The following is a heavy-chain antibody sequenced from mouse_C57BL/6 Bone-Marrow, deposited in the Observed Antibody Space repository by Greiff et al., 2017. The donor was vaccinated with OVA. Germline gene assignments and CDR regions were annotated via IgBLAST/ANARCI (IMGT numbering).Heavy chain of an antibody. J-gene: IGHJ2*01. CDR3: ARVWDYFDY. CDR2: IYPRSGNT. D-gene: IGHD4-1*01. V-gene: IGHV1-81*01. Sequence: QVQLKESGAELARPGASVKLSCKASGYTFTSYGISWVKQRTGQGLEWIGEIYPRSGNTFYNEKFKGKATLTADKSSSTAYMELRSLTAEDSAVYFCARVWDYFDYWGQGTTLTVSS. CDR1: GYTFTSYG.